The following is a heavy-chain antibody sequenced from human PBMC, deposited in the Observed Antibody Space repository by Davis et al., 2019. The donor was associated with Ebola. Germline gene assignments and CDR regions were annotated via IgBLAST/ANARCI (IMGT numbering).Heavy chain of an antibody. V-gene: IGHV3-9*01. CDR3: ARTRESGMDV. CDR1: GFTFDDYA. D-gene: IGHD1-14*01. CDR2: ISWNSGSI. Sequence: PGGSLRLSCAASGFTFDDYAMHWVRQAPGKGLEWVSGISWNSGSIGYADSVKGRFTISRDNAKNSLYLQMNSLRAEDTAVYYCARTRESGMDVWGQGTTVTVSS. J-gene: IGHJ6*02.